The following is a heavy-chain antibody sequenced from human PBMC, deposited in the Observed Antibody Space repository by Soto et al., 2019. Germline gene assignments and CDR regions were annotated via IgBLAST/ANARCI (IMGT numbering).Heavy chain of an antibody. CDR3: ARGRGSGYYYDSSGYYPPYYFDY. Sequence: GASVKVSCKASGYTFTSYYMHWVRQAPGQGLEWMGIINPSGGSTSYAQKFQGRVTMTRDTSTSTVYMELSSLRSEDTAVYYCARGRGSGYYYDSSGYYPPYYFDYWGQGTLVTVSS. CDR1: GYTFTSYY. V-gene: IGHV1-46*01. D-gene: IGHD3-22*01. CDR2: INPSGGST. J-gene: IGHJ4*02.